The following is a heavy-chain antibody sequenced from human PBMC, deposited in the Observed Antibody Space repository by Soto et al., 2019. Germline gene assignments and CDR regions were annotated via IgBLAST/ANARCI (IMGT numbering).Heavy chain of an antibody. V-gene: IGHV3-23*01. CDR3: AKALGGSGWYSSAFDI. CDR1: GFTFSSYA. Sequence: EVQLLESGGGLVQPGGSLRLSCAASGFTFSSYAMSWVRQAPGKGLEWVSAISGSGGSTYYADSVKGRFTISRDNSKYTLYLQMNSLRAEDTAVYYCAKALGGSGWYSSAFDIWGQGTMVTVSS. J-gene: IGHJ3*02. CDR2: ISGSGGST. D-gene: IGHD6-19*01.